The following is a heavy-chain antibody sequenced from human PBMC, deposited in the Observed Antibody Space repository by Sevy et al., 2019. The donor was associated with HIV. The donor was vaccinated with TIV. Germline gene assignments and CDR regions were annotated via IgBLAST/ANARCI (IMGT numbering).Heavy chain of an antibody. V-gene: IGHV1-2*02. CDR2: INPNSGGT. Sequence: ASVKVSCKASGYTFTGYSMHWVRQAPGEGLEWMGGINPNSGGTNYAQKFQGRVTMTRDTSISTAYMELSRLRCDDTAVYYCARATAFSSSYRYDYWGQGTLVTVSS. J-gene: IGHJ4*02. D-gene: IGHD6-13*01. CDR3: ARATAFSSSYRYDY. CDR1: GYTFTGYS.